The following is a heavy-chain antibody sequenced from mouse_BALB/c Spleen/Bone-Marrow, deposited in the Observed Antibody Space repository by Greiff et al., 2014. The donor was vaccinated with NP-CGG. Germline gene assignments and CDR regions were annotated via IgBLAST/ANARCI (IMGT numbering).Heavy chain of an antibody. D-gene: IGHD2-1*01. V-gene: IGHV1-69*02. CDR2: IYPSDSYT. CDR3: TRREGNYAFAY. J-gene: IGHJ3*01. Sequence: VQGVESGAELVRPGAPVKLSCKASGYTFTSYWINWVKQRPGQGLEWIGNIYPSDSYTNYNQKFKDKATLTVDKSSSTAYMQLSSPTSEDSAVYYCTRREGNYAFAYWGQGTLVTVSA. CDR1: GYTFTSYW.